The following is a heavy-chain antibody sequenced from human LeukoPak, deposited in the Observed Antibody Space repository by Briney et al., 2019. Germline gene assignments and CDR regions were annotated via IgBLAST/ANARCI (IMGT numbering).Heavy chain of an antibody. CDR3: ARDPRGYSYGYPFFDY. CDR2: ISSSSSTI. D-gene: IGHD5-18*01. V-gene: IGHV3-48*02. J-gene: IGHJ4*02. Sequence: GGSLRLSCAASGFTFSSYSMNWVRQAPRKGLEWVSYISSSSSTIYYADSVKGRFTISRDNAKNSLYLQMNSLRDEDTAVYYCARDPRGYSYGYPFFDYWGQGTLVTVSS. CDR1: GFTFSSYS.